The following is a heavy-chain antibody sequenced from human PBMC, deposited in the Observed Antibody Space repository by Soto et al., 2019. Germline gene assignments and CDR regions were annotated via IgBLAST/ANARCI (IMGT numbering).Heavy chain of an antibody. J-gene: IGHJ6*02. D-gene: IGHD2-15*01. CDR2: INAGNGNT. CDR3: ARAMGVVVVAATFYYYGMDV. CDR1: GYTSTSYA. Sequence: ASVKVSCTASGYTSTSYAMHWVRQAPGQRLEWMGWINAGNGNTKYSQKFRGRVTITRDTSASTAYMELSSLRSEDTAVYYCARAMGVVVVAATFYYYGMDVWGQGTTVTVSS. V-gene: IGHV1-3*01.